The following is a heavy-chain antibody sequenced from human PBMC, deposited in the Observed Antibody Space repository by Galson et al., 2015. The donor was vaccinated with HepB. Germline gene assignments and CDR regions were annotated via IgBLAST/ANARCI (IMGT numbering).Heavy chain of an antibody. Sequence: SLRLSCAASAFTFSAYGMHWVRQAPGKGLEWVGVIWYDGIEKKYADSVKGRFTISRDNSKNTLYLQMNSLRAEDTAVYYCARDAGLDTPMANDAFDLWGQGTLVTVSA. CDR3: ARDAGLDTPMANDAFDL. CDR2: IWYDGIEK. V-gene: IGHV3-33*08. CDR1: AFTFSAYG. J-gene: IGHJ3*01. D-gene: IGHD5-18*01.